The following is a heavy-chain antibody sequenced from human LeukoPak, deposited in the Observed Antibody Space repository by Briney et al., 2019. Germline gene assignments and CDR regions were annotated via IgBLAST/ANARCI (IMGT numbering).Heavy chain of an antibody. CDR1: GLSVSGYW. D-gene: IGHD3-3*01. J-gene: IGHJ1*01. CDR3: ARDFGRGDFWSGYYTGYFQH. Sequence: GGSLRLSCAASGLSVSGYWLNWVRQAPGKGLEWVSSISSSSSYIYYADSVKGRFTISRDNAKNSLYLQMNSLRAEDTAVYYCARDFGRGDFWSGYYTGYFQHWGQGTLVTVSS. CDR2: ISSSSSYI. V-gene: IGHV3-21*01.